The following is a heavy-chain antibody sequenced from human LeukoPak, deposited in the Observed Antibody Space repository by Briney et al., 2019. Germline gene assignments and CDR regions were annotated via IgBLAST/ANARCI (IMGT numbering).Heavy chain of an antibody. V-gene: IGHV3-30*03. CDR2: VSYDGSNK. CDR3: ARDTSFAVGATLDF. Sequence: GGSLRLSCEASGFTFSRYSMNWVRQAPGKGLEWVAVVSYDGSNKYYANSVKGRFTISRDKSKNTLHLQMNSLRAEDTAIYYCARDTSFAVGATLDFWGQGTLVTVSS. D-gene: IGHD1-26*01. J-gene: IGHJ4*02. CDR1: GFTFSRYS.